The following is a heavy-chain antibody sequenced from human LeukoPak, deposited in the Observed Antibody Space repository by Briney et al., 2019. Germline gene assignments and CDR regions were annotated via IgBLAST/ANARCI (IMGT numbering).Heavy chain of an antibody. CDR3: ARDKGTLGDFWSGYYDVSYYFDY. V-gene: IGHV3-33*01. J-gene: IGHJ4*02. D-gene: IGHD3-3*01. CDR2: IWYDGSNK. Sequence: GGSLRLSCAASGFTFSSYGMHWVRQAPGKGLEGVAVIWYDGSNKYYADSVKGRFTISRDNSKNTLYLQMNSLRAEDTAVYYCARDKGTLGDFWSGYYDVSYYFDYWGQGTLVTVSS. CDR1: GFTFSSYG.